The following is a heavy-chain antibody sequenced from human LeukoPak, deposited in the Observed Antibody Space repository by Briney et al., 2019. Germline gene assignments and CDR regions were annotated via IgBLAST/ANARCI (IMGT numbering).Heavy chain of an antibody. V-gene: IGHV6-1*01. J-gene: IGHJ3*02. D-gene: IGHD2-15*01. CDR3: ARVSRYCSGGSCPEYAFDI. CDR1: GDSVSSNSAA. CDR2: TYYRSKWYN. Sequence: SQTLSLTCAISGDSVSSNSAAWNWIRQSPSRGLEWLGRTYYRSKWYNDYAVPVKSRITINPDTSKNQFSLQLNSVTPEDAAVYYCARVSRYCSGGSCPEYAFDIWGQGTMVTVSS.